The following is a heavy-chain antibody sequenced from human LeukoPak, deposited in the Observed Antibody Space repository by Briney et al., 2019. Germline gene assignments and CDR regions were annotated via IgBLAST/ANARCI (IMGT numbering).Heavy chain of an antibody. J-gene: IGHJ4*02. CDR2: INPNSGGA. V-gene: IGHV1-2*06. CDR1: GYTFTSYY. Sequence: ASVKVSCKASGYTFTSYYMHWVRQAPGQGLEWMGRINPNSGGANYAQQFQGRVTMTRDTSITTAYMEVVRLTSDDTAVYYCARGSGYGDSPGLDWGQGTLVTVSS. D-gene: IGHD4-17*01. CDR3: ARGSGYGDSPGLD.